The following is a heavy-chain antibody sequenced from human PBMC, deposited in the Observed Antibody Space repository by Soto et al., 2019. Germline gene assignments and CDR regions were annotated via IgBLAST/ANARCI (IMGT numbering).Heavy chain of an antibody. J-gene: IGHJ4*02. CDR3: ASAGYSSGWQFDY. V-gene: IGHV3-48*02. D-gene: IGHD6-19*01. CDR1: GFIFSSYS. Sequence: EVQLVESGGGLVQPVGSLRLSCAASGFIFSSYSMNWVRQAPGKGLEWVSYISSSSSTIYYADSVKGRFTISRDNAKNSLYLQMNSLRDEDTAVYYCASAGYSSGWQFDYWGQGTLVTVSS. CDR2: ISSSSSTI.